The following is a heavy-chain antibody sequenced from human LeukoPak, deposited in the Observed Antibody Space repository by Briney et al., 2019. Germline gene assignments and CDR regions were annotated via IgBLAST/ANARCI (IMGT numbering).Heavy chain of an antibody. CDR2: IKSKTDGGTT. CDR3: TTEISNYYDSSGLAVDY. Sequence: GGSLRLSCAASGFTFSNAWMSWVRQAPGKGLEWVGRIKSKTDGGTTDYAAPVKGRFTISRDDSKNTLYLQMNSLKTEDTAVYYCTTEISNYYDSSGLAVDYWGQGTLVTVSS. D-gene: IGHD3-22*01. V-gene: IGHV3-15*01. CDR1: GFTFSNAW. J-gene: IGHJ4*02.